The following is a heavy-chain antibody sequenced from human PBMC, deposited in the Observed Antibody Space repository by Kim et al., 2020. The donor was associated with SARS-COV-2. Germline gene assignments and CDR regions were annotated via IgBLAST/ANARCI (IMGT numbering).Heavy chain of an antibody. Sequence: YYADSVKGRFTISRDNAKNSLYLQMNSLRAEDTAVYYCARDDLPLEGFDYWGQGTLVTVSS. D-gene: IGHD3-3*01. J-gene: IGHJ4*02. V-gene: IGHV3-21*01. CDR3: ARDDLPLEGFDY.